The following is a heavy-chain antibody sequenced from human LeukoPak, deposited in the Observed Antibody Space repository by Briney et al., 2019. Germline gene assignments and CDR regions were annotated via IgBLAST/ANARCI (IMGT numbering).Heavy chain of an antibody. CDR3: ARGGNPRFFDY. D-gene: IGHD4-23*01. V-gene: IGHV3-7*01. CDR1: GFTFSNYW. Sequence: PGGSLRLSCAASGFTFSNYWLNWVRQAPGKGLEWVANIKQDGSEKCYVDSVKGRFTISRDNAKNSLYLQMNSLTAEDTAVYYCARGGNPRFFDYWGQGTLVTVSS. CDR2: IKQDGSEK. J-gene: IGHJ4*02.